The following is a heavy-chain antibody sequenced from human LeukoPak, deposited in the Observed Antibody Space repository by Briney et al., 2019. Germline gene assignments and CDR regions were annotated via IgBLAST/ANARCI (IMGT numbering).Heavy chain of an antibody. Sequence: GGSLRLSCTASGFTFSSFGTSWVRQAPGKGLEWVSGISGGGDRTYYADSVKGRFTISRDNSKNTLYLQMNSLRAEDTAVYYCAKDGDFWSGYPFDYWGQGTLVTVSS. CDR2: ISGGGDRT. V-gene: IGHV3-23*01. CDR1: GFTFSSFG. CDR3: AKDGDFWSGYPFDY. D-gene: IGHD3-3*01. J-gene: IGHJ4*02.